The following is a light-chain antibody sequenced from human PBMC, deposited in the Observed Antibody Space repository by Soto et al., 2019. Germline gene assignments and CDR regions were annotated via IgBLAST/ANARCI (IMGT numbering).Light chain of an antibody. V-gene: IGKV1-5*03. CDR2: EAS. CDR1: QTTSGR. Sequence: DIMMTQSPSTLSASVGDRVTITCRAGQTTSGRLAWYQLKPGEAPKLLIYEASTLQWGVPSRFSGSGSGTDFTLTISSLQPEDFATYYCQQLNSYPWTFGQGTKVDIK. J-gene: IGKJ1*01. CDR3: QQLNSYPWT.